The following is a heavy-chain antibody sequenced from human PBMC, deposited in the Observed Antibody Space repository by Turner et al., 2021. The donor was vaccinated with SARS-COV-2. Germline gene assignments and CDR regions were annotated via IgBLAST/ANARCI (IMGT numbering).Heavy chain of an antibody. D-gene: IGHD2-2*01. CDR3: GRDDDDWGSTGSRDTCYHLDV. CDR1: GFNFGNYV. V-gene: IGHV3-30*03. J-gene: IGHJ6*02. CDR2: ISYDGKSE. Sequence: GRSLRLSCTASGFNFGNYVMHWVRQSPGKGLQWVATISYDGKSEYYEDSVEVRFTISRDNYRNKVFLRMNKMTPEDSAVYYCGRDDDDWGSTGSRDTCYHLDVWGPGTMVTVSS.